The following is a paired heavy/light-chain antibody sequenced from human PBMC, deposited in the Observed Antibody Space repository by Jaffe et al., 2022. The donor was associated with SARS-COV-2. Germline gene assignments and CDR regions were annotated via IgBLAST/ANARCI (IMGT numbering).Light chain of an antibody. J-gene: IGLJ7*01. CDR3: GTWDSSLSVPV. CDR2: ENN. Sequence: QSVLTQPPSVSAAPGQKVTISCSGSSSNIGNNYVSWYQQLPGTAPKLLIYENNKRPSGIPDRFSGSKSGTSATLGITGLQTGDEADYYCGTWDSSLSVPVFGGGTQLTVL. V-gene: IGLV1-51*02. CDR1: SSNIGNNY.
Heavy chain of an antibody. J-gene: IGHJ5*02. V-gene: IGHV3-23*01. CDR1: GFTFSNYA. Sequence: EVQLLESGGGLVQPGGSLRLSCAASGFTFSNYAMTWVRQAPGKGLEWVSSLGVSGDDTSYAGSVTGRFSISSDNSKNTLFLQMNSLRADDTAVYYCARGRIVGASFWFDPWGQGTLVTVSS. D-gene: IGHD1-26*01. CDR2: LGVSGDDT. CDR3: ARGRIVGASFWFDP.